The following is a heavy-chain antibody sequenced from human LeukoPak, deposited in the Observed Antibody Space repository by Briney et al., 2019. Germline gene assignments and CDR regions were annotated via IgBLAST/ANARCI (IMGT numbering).Heavy chain of an antibody. V-gene: IGHV4-4*07. D-gene: IGHD6-13*01. CDR3: ARDLAAAGTVFDY. CDR1: GGSISSYY. CDR2: ISASGST. Sequence: PSETLSLTCTVSGGSISSYYWSWIRQPAGQGLEWIGRISASGSTDYNPSLKSRVTISLDTSKNQFSLRLSAVTAADTAVYYCARDLAAAGTVFDYWGQGTLVTVSS. J-gene: IGHJ4*02.